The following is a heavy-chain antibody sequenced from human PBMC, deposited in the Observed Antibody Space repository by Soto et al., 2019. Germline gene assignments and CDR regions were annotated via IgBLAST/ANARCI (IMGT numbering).Heavy chain of an antibody. V-gene: IGHV3-30*18. CDR3: AKDMGVRYAPYFDY. Sequence: QVQLVESGGGVVQPGRSLRLSCAASGFTFSSYGMHWVRQAPGKGLEWVAVISYDGSNKYYADSVKGRFTISRDNYKNTLYLQMNSLRAEDTAVYYCAKDMGVRYAPYFDYWGQGTLVTVSS. CDR2: ISYDGSNK. D-gene: IGHD3-10*01. J-gene: IGHJ4*02. CDR1: GFTFSSYG.